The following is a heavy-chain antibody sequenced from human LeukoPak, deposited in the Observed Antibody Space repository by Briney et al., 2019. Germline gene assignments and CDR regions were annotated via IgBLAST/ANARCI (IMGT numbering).Heavy chain of an antibody. Sequence: PSETLSLTCAVSGGSISSGGYSWSWIRQPPGKGLEWIGYIYHSGSTYYNPSLKSRATISVDRSKNQFSLKLSSVTAADTAVYYCARDSGDDEDYFDYWGQGTLVTVSS. CDR2: IYHSGST. D-gene: IGHD3-10*01. J-gene: IGHJ4*02. V-gene: IGHV4-30-2*01. CDR1: GGSISSGGYS. CDR3: ARDSGDDEDYFDY.